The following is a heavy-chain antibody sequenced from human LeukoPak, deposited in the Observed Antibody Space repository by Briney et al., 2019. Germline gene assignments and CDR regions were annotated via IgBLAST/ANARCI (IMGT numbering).Heavy chain of an antibody. Sequence: PGGSLRLSCAASGFTFSSYAMHWVRQAPGKGLEWMAVISYDGSNKYYADSVKGRFTISRDNSKNTLYLQMNSLRAEDTAVYYCARELAPGFVPAAPFDYWGQGTLVTVSS. D-gene: IGHD2-2*01. CDR3: ARELAPGFVPAAPFDY. J-gene: IGHJ4*02. V-gene: IGHV3-30-3*01. CDR2: ISYDGSNK. CDR1: GFTFSSYA.